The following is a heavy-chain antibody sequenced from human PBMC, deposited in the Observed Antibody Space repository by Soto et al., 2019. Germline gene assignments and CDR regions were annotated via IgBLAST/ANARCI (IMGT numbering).Heavy chain of an antibody. CDR2: INPNSGDT. CDR1: GYNFSGYY. CDR3: TRGSRIISGDAFFDP. D-gene: IGHD3-16*01. Sequence: ASVKVSCKASGYNFSGYYMHWVRQAPGQGLEWMGWINPNSGDTDYAQKFQGWVTMTRDTSISTAYMELSRVTSDDTGVYYCTRGSRIISGDAFFDPWGQGTLVTVSS. V-gene: IGHV1-2*04. J-gene: IGHJ5*02.